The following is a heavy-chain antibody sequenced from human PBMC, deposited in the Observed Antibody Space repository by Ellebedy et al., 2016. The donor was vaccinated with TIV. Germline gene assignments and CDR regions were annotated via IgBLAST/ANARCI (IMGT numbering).Heavy chain of an antibody. CDR1: GFTFRTFV. J-gene: IGHJ5*02. D-gene: IGHD3-16*01. V-gene: IGHV3-7*01. CDR3: VGAIS. Sequence: LSLTCXASGFTFRTFVMNWVRQAPGKGLEWVANIKQDGSEKYYVDSVKGRFTISRDNAKNSLYLQMNSLRAEDTAVYYCVGAISWGQGTLVTVSS. CDR2: IKQDGSEK.